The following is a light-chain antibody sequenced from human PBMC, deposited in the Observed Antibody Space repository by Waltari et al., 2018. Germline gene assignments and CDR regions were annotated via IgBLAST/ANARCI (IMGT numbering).Light chain of an antibody. CDR1: TSNIGITH. CDR3: AAWDDSLSTWV. V-gene: IGLV1-47*01. Sequence: QSVLTQPPSASGTPGQRVPISCSGRTSNIGITHAPWYPQFPGAAPNLLIYRDNERPSGVPDRLSGSKSGTSASLAISGLRSEDEADYFCAAWDDSLSTWVFGGGTKLTVL. J-gene: IGLJ3*02. CDR2: RDN.